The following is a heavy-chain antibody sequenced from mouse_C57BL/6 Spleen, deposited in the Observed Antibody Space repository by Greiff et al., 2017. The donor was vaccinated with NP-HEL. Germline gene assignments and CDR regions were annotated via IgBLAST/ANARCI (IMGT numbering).Heavy chain of an antibody. CDR1: GYTFTDHT. CDR3: ARYPFYYYCSPYYGY. J-gene: IGHJ2*01. Sequence: VQLQESDAELVKPGASVKISCKVSGYTFTDHTIHWMKQRPEQGLEWIGYIYPRDGSTKYNEKFKGKATLTADKSSSTAYMQLNSLTSEDSAVYFCARYPFYYYCSPYYGYWGQGTTLTVST. V-gene: IGHV1-78*01. D-gene: IGHD1-1*01. CDR2: IYPRDGST.